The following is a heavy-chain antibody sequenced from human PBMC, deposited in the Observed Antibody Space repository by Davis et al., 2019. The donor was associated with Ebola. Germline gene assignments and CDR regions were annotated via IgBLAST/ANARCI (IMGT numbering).Heavy chain of an antibody. J-gene: IGHJ4*02. CDR2: IYYNGPT. V-gene: IGHV4-59*08. D-gene: IGHD7-27*01. Sequence: PSETLSLTCTVSGGSISGDYWSWVRQPPGLGLEFIAYIYYNGPTNYNPSLKSRVTISVDASNNHFSLKMNSVTASDTAVYYCARLGRLGTAHYFDQWGQGTLVTVSS. CDR3: ARLGRLGTAHYFDQ. CDR1: GGSISGDY.